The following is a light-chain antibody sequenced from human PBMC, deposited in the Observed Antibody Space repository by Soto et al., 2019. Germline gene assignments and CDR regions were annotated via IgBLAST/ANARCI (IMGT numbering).Light chain of an antibody. CDR2: GAS. J-gene: IGKJ1*01. Sequence: EIVLTQSPGTLSVSPGERATLSCRASQSVSSKLAWYQQKPGQAPRLLFYGASTGAPGIPARLSGSGSETEFTLSISSLQYEDFAVYYCQQYNNWPGTFGQGTKVEIK. V-gene: IGKV3-15*01. CDR1: QSVSSK. CDR3: QQYNNWPGT.